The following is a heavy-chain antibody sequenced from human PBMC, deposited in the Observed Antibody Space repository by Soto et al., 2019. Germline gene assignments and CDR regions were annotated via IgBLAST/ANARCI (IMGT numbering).Heavy chain of an antibody. V-gene: IGHV3-74*01. CDR1: GFTFSSYW. CDR3: ARGPRWFGDLRSDMDV. D-gene: IGHD3-10*01. CDR2: INSDGSST. J-gene: IGHJ6*03. Sequence: GGSLRLSCAASGFTFSSYWMHWVRQAPGKGLVWVSRINSDGSSTSYADSVKGRFTISRDNAKNTLYLQMNSLRAEDTAVYYCARGPRWFGDLRSDMDVWGKGTTVTVSS.